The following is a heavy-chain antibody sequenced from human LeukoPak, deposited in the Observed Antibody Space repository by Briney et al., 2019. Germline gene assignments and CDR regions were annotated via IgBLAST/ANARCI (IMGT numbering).Heavy chain of an antibody. CDR1: GYTFTSYD. CDR2: MNPNSGNT. Sequence: ASVKVSCKASGYTFTSYDINWVRQATGQGLEWMGWMNPNSGNTGYAQKFQGRVTMTRNTSISTAYMELRSLRSDDTAVYYCARYYCSGGSCYWNFDYWGQGTLVTVSS. V-gene: IGHV1-8*01. CDR3: ARYYCSGGSCYWNFDY. J-gene: IGHJ4*02. D-gene: IGHD2-15*01.